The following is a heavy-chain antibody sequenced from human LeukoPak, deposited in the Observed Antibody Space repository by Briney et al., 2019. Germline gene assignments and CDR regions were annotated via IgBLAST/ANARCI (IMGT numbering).Heavy chain of an antibody. CDR2: IYSGGST. D-gene: IGHD3-10*01. Sequence: GGSLRLSCAASGFTVSSNYMSWVRQAPGKGLEWVSVIYSGGSTYYADSVKGRFTISRDNPKNTLYLQMNSLRAEDTAVYYCAREAGVTMVRGYWYFDLWGRGTLVTVSS. CDR1: GFTVSSNY. CDR3: AREAGVTMVRGYWYFDL. V-gene: IGHV3-66*01. J-gene: IGHJ2*01.